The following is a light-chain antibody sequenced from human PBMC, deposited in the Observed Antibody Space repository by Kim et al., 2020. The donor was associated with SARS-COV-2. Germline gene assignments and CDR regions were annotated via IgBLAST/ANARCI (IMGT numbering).Light chain of an antibody. Sequence: QSALTQPRSVSGSPGQSVTISCTGTSSDVGGYNSVSWYQQHPGKAPKLMIYDVSKRPSGVPDRFSGSKSGNTASLTISGLQAEDEADYYCCSYAGSYTFYVVFGGGTQLTVL. CDR2: DVS. CDR3: CSYAGSYTFYVV. J-gene: IGLJ2*01. CDR1: SSDVGGYNS. V-gene: IGLV2-11*01.